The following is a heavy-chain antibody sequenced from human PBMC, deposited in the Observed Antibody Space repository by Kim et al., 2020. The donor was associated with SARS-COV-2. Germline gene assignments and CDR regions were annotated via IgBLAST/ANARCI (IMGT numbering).Heavy chain of an antibody. V-gene: IGHV3-23*01. Sequence: TYYADSVKGRFTITGETYRNTLYVHMTSLRAEDAAIYYCAKFLGSYHDCWGQGTLVTVSS. J-gene: IGHJ4*02. CDR2: T. D-gene: IGHD3-16*02. CDR3: AKFLGSYHDC.